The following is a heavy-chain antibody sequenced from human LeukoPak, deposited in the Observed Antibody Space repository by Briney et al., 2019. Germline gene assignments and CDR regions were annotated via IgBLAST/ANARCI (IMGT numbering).Heavy chain of an antibody. J-gene: IGHJ4*02. D-gene: IGHD6-13*01. CDR2: ISGSGGST. Sequence: GGSMRLSCAASGFTFSSYAMSWVRQAPGKGLEWVSAISGSGGSTYYPDSVKGRFTISRDNSKNTLYLQMNSLRAEDTAVYYCAKGVISSSWSSMDYWGQGTLVTVSS. CDR3: AKGVISSSWSSMDY. V-gene: IGHV3-23*01. CDR1: GFTFSSYA.